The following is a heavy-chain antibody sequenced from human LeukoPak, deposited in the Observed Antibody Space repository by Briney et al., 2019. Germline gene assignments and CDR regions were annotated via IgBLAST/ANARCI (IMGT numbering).Heavy chain of an antibody. CDR3: AKGRTYYYDSSGTLDAFDI. CDR1: GFTFSSYG. J-gene: IGHJ3*02. Sequence: GGSLRLSCAASGFTFSSYGMHWVRQAPGKGLEWVAFIRYDGSNKYYADSVKGRFTISRDNSKNTLYLQMNSLRAEDTAVYYCAKGRTYYYDSSGTLDAFDIWGQGTMVTVSS. CDR2: IRYDGSNK. V-gene: IGHV3-30*02. D-gene: IGHD3-22*01.